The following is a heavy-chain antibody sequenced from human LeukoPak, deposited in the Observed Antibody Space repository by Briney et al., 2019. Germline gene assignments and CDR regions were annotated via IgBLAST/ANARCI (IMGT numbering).Heavy chain of an antibody. J-gene: IGHJ4*02. D-gene: IGHD6-19*01. V-gene: IGHV3-7*01. CDR1: GFTFSSYW. CDR2: IKQDGSEK. CDR3: ARDLLIAVATDDY. Sequence: PGGSLRLSCAASGFTFSSYWMSWVRQAPGKGLEWVANIKQDGSEKYYVDSVKGRFTISRDNAKNSLYLRMNSLRAEDTAVYYCARDLLIAVATDDYWRQGTLVTVSS.